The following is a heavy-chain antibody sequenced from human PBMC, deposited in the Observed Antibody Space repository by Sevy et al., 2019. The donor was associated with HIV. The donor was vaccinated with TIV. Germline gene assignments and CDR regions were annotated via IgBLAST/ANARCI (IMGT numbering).Heavy chain of an antibody. CDR1: GFTFSSYD. CDR2: IGTAGDT. D-gene: IGHD3-10*01. V-gene: IGHV3-13*01. CDR3: ARGRRYYGSGSYSDAFDI. Sequence: GGSLRLSCAASGFTFSSYDMHWVRQATGKGLEWVSAIGTAGDTYFPGSVKGRFTISRENAKNSLYLQMNSLRAGDTAVYYCARGRRYYGSGSYSDAFDIWGQGTMVTVSS. J-gene: IGHJ3*02.